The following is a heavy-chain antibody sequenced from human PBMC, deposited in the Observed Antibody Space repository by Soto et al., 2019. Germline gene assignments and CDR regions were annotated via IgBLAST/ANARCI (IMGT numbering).Heavy chain of an antibody. D-gene: IGHD6-19*01. CDR1: GFTFSSYS. CDR2: ISSSSSYI. Sequence: GGSLRLSCAASGFTFSSYSMNWVRQAPGKGLEWVSSISSSSSYIYYADSVKGRFTISRDNAKNSLYLQMNSLRAEDTAAYYCERDHGSGWSDYWGQGTLVTVSS. CDR3: ERDHGSGWSDY. V-gene: IGHV3-21*01. J-gene: IGHJ4*02.